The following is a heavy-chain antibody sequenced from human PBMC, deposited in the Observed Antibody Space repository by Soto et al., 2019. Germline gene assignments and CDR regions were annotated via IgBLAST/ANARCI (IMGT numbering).Heavy chain of an antibody. CDR3: AKTQTFNGYYGGFDA. J-gene: IGHJ4*02. D-gene: IGHD3-3*01. CDR2: VSGGGAST. V-gene: IGHV3-23*01. CDR1: GFNFNSYT. Sequence: PGGSLRLSCSASGFNFNSYTMNWVRLAPGKGLEWLSAVSGGGASTYYADSVRGRFSISRDVSGNMIYLQLNRLTAGDTATYYCAKTQTFNGYYGGFDAWGQGTRVTVSS.